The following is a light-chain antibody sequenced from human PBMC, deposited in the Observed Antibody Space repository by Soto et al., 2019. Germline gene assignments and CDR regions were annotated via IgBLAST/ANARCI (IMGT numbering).Light chain of an antibody. CDR2: AAS. CDR1: QGIRND. CDR3: LQDYNYPWT. V-gene: IGKV1-6*01. J-gene: IGKJ1*01. Sequence: AIQLTQFPSSLSASVGDRVTITCRASQGIRNDLGWYQQKPGKAPKLLIYAASRLQSGVPSKFSGSGSGTDFTLTISSLQPEDFATYYCLQDYNYPWTFGQGTKVEIK.